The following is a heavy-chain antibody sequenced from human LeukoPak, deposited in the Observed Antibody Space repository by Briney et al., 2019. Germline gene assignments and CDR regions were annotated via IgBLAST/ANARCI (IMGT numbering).Heavy chain of an antibody. J-gene: IGHJ3*02. V-gene: IGHV4-30-4*07. Sequence: SETLSLTCAVSGVSISSGSYSWSWIRQPPGKGLEWIGAIYYSGNTDYNPSLKSRITISADTSRNQFSLKLTSVTAADTAVYYCAREVTASSLDDAFDMWGQGTVVTVSS. D-gene: IGHD2-21*02. CDR2: IYYSGNT. CDR3: AREVTASSLDDAFDM. CDR1: GVSISSGSYS.